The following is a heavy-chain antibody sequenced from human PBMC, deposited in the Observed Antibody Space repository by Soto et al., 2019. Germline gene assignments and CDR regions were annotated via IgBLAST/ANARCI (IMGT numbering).Heavy chain of an antibody. CDR1: GFTFSDYY. J-gene: IGHJ6*02. CDR3: ARDRGGYDRLYYYHGMDV. D-gene: IGHD5-12*01. Sequence: GGSLRLSCVASGFTFSDYYMNWIRQAPGKGLEWVSYISSSSSHTNQADSVKGRFTISRDNAKNSLYLQMNSLRTEDTAVYYCARDRGGYDRLYYYHGMDVWGQGTTVTVSS. CDR2: ISSSSSHT. V-gene: IGHV3-11*06.